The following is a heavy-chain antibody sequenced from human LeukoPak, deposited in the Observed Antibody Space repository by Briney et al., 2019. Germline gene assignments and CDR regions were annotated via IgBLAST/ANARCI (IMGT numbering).Heavy chain of an antibody. Sequence: GASVKVSCKASGYTFTSYDINWVRQATGQGLEWMGWMNPNSGNTGYAQKFQGRVTMTRNTSISTAYMELSSLRSEDTAMYYCARADYDSSGSTRKQIDHWGQGTLVTVSS. CDR1: GYTFTSYD. CDR2: MNPNSGNT. CDR3: ARADYDSSGSTRKQIDH. J-gene: IGHJ4*02. V-gene: IGHV1-8*01. D-gene: IGHD3-22*01.